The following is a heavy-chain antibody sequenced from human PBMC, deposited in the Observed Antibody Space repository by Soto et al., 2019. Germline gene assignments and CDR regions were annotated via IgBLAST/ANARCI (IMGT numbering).Heavy chain of an antibody. V-gene: IGHV1-2*04. J-gene: IGHJ3*02. CDR3: ARTRGKYQLPRWAFDI. D-gene: IGHD2-2*01. Sequence: QVPLVQSGAEVKKPGASVKVSCKASGYTFTGYYMHWVRQAPGQGLEWMGWINPNSGGTNYAQKFQGWVTMTRDTSISTAYMELSRLRSDDTAVYYCARTRGKYQLPRWAFDIWGQGTMVTVSS. CDR2: INPNSGGT. CDR1: GYTFTGYY.